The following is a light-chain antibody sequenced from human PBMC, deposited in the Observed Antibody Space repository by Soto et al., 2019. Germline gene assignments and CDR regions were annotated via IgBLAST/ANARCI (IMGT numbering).Light chain of an antibody. CDR3: CSYAGSSRV. Sequence: QSALTQPASVSGSPGQSITISCTGTSSDVGSYNLVSWYQQHPGKAPKLMIYEGSKRPAGVSHRFSGSNSGNTASLTISGLQAEDAADYYCCSYAGSSRVFGGGTKLTVL. J-gene: IGLJ3*02. CDR1: SSDVGSYNL. V-gene: IGLV2-23*01. CDR2: EGS.